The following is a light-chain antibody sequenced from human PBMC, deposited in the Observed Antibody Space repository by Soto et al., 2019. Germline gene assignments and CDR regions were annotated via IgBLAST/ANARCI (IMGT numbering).Light chain of an antibody. CDR2: DDF. Sequence: SYELAQPPSVSVAPGQTAKISGGGDDIGSKSVHWYRQRPGQAPVLVVFDDFDRPSAIPERFSGSNSGNTATLTISRVEAGDEADYYCQVWDSGSDHYVFGTGTQLTVL. CDR3: QVWDSGSDHYV. V-gene: IGLV3-21*02. CDR1: DIGSKS. J-gene: IGLJ1*01.